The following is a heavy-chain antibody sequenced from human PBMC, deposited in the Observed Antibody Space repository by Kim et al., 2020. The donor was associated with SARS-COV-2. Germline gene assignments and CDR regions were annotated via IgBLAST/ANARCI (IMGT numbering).Heavy chain of an antibody. J-gene: IGHJ4*02. CDR3: AKDRFDTGSNFARPDFDY. D-gene: IGHD1-26*01. Sequence: GGSLRLSCAASGFTFSSFAMSWVRQAPGKGLEWVSGISGSGDRTYYVDSVKGRFSISTDNSKNTLYLQMNSLRAEDTAVYYCAKDRFDTGSNFARPDFDYWGQGTLVTVSS. CDR1: GFTFSSFA. CDR2: ISGSGDRT. V-gene: IGHV3-23*01.